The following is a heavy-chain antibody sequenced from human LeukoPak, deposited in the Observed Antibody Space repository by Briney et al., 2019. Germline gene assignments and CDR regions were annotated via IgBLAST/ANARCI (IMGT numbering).Heavy chain of an antibody. V-gene: IGHV4-59*01. D-gene: IGHD5-18*01. CDR3: ARDRGEQLWDY. J-gene: IGHJ4*02. Sequence: SETLSLTCTVSGGSISSYYWSWLRQPPGKGREWIGYIYYSGSTNYNPSLKSRVTISVDTSKNQFSLKLSSVTAADTAVYYCARDRGEQLWDYWGQGTLVTVSS. CDR1: GGSISSYY. CDR2: IYYSGST.